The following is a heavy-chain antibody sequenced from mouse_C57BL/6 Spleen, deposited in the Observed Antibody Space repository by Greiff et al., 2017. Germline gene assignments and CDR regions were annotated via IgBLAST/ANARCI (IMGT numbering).Heavy chain of an antibody. V-gene: IGHV1-61*01. Sequence: QVQLQQSGAELVRPGSSVKLSCKASGYTFTSYWMDWVKQRPGQGLEWIGNIYPSDSETHYNQKFKDKATLTVDKSSSTAYMQLSSLTSEDSAVYYCARDGYDEGFAYWGQGTLVTVSA. J-gene: IGHJ3*01. D-gene: IGHD2-2*01. CDR2: IYPSDSET. CDR3: ARDGYDEGFAY. CDR1: GYTFTSYW.